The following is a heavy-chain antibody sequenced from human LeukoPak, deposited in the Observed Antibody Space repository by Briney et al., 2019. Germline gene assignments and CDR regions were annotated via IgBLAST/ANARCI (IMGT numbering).Heavy chain of an antibody. V-gene: IGHV1-2*02. J-gene: IGHJ6*03. CDR3: ARGAYSSGWYGDYYYYYYMDV. Sequence: ASVKVSCKASGYTFTSYGISWVRQAPGQGLEWMGWINPNSGGTNYAQKFQGRVTMTRDTSISTAYMELSRLRSDDTAVYYCARGAYSSGWYGDYYYYYYMDVWGKGTTVTISS. CDR1: GYTFTSYG. CDR2: INPNSGGT. D-gene: IGHD6-19*01.